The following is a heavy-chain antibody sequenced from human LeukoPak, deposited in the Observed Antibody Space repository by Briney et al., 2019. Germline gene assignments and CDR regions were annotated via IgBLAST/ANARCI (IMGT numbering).Heavy chain of an antibody. J-gene: IGHJ3*02. V-gene: IGHV3-53*01. CDR1: GFTVSSNY. Sequence: GGSLRLSCAAPGFTVSSNYMSWVRQAPGKGLEWVSVIYSGGSTYYADSVKGRFTISRDNSKNTLYLQMNSLRAEDTAVYYCATLRDGYNYAFDIWGQGTMVTVSS. CDR2: IYSGGST. D-gene: IGHD5-24*01. CDR3: ATLRDGYNYAFDI.